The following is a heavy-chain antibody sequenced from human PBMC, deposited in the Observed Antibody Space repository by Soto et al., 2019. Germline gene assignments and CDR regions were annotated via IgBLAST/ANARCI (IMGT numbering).Heavy chain of an antibody. CDR3: ARVVAANLFDP. V-gene: IGHV1-69*02. CDR2: IIPILGIA. CDR1: GGTFSSYT. D-gene: IGHD2-15*01. J-gene: IGHJ5*02. Sequence: QVQLVQSGAEVKKPGSSVKVSCKSSGGTFSSYTISWVRQAPGQGLEWMGRIIPILGIANYAQKFQGRVTITAGKSTSTAYMELSSLRSEDTAVEYCARVVAANLFDPWGQGTLVTFSA.